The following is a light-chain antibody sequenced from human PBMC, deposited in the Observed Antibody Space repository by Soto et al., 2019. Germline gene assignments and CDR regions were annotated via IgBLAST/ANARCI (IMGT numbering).Light chain of an antibody. J-gene: IGLJ1*01. CDR1: SSDIGSYRF. CDR3: SSFITTPSYV. V-gene: IGLV2-14*03. CDR2: DVN. Sequence: QSALTQPASVSGSPGQSITISCTGTSSDIGSYRFVSWYQQHPGKAPKLIIFDVNNRPSGISDRFSGSKSGNTASLTISGLQAEDEADYYCSSFITTPSYVFGTGTKLTVL.